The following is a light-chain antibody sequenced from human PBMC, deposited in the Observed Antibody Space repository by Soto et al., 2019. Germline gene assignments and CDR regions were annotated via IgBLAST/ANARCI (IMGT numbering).Light chain of an antibody. CDR2: GAS. Sequence: EIVLTQSPGTLSLSPGERASLSCRASQSVNSNYLAWYQQRPGQAPRLLIYGASHRTTGIPDRFSASGSGTDFTLTISRLEPEDFAVYYCQQYGSSPPITVGQGTRLEIK. J-gene: IGKJ5*01. V-gene: IGKV3-20*01. CDR3: QQYGSSPPIT. CDR1: QSVNSNY.